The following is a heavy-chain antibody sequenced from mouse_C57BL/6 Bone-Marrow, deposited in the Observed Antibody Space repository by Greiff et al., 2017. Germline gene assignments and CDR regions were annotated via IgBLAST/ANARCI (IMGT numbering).Heavy chain of an antibody. CDR2: INSDGGST. CDR3: ARRGYYSNYVYAMDY. D-gene: IGHD2-5*01. J-gene: IGHJ4*01. Sequence: EVKLVESGGGLVQPGESLKLSCESNEYEFPSHDMSWVRKTPEKRLELVAAINSDGGSTYYPDTMERRFIISRDNTKKTLYLQMSSLRSEDTALYYCARRGYYSNYVYAMDYWGQGTSVTVSS. V-gene: IGHV5-2*03. CDR1: EYEFPSHD.